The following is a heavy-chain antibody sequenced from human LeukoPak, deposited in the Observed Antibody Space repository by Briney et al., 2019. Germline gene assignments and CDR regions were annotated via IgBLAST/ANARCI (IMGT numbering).Heavy chain of an antibody. CDR3: ARDVTMVRGGGGVDY. J-gene: IGHJ4*02. Sequence: SETLSLTCAVYGGSFSGYYWSWIRQPPGKGLEWIGEINHSGSTNYNPSLKSRVTISVDTSKNQFSLKLSSVTAADTAVYYCARDVTMVRGGGGVDYWGQGTLVTVSS. D-gene: IGHD3-10*01. CDR2: INHSGST. V-gene: IGHV4-34*01. CDR1: GGSFSGYY.